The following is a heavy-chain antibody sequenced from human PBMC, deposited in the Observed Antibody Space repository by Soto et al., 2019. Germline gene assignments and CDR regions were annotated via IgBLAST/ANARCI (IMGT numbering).Heavy chain of an antibody. CDR2: IFHSGTT. J-gene: IGHJ4*02. D-gene: IGHD3-22*01. V-gene: IGHV4-38-2*01. CDR1: GYSISTGYH. Sequence: SETLSLTCAVSGYSISTGYHWGWLRQPPGKGLEWIGNIFHSGTTYYNSSLKSRVTISVDTSKNQFSLRLSSVTAADTAVYYCARPTYDSIDYWGQGTLVTVSS. CDR3: ARPTYDSIDY.